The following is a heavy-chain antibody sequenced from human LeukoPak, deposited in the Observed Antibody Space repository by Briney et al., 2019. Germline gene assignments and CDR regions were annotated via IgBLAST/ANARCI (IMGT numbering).Heavy chain of an antibody. V-gene: IGHV1-8*01. CDR3: TKRSAVGSGGKDVFDI. J-gene: IGHJ3*02. CDR1: GYTFTSYD. Sequence: ASVKVSCKASGYTFTSYDINWVRQATGQGLEWMGWMNPNSGNAGYAQKFQGRVTMTGNTSISTAYMELSSLKSEDTAVYYCTKRSAVGSGGKDVFDIWGQGTMVSVSS. D-gene: IGHD3-10*01. CDR2: MNPNSGNA.